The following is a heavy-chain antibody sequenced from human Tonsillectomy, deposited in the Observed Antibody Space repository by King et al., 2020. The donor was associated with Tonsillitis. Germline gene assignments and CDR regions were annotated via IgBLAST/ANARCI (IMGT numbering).Heavy chain of an antibody. CDR3: AKETRGYYFDY. D-gene: IGHD3-22*01. J-gene: IGHJ4*02. Sequence: VQLVESGGVVVQPGGSLRLSCAASGFTFDDYTMHWVRQAPGKGLEWISLISWDGGSTYYADSVKGRLTISRDNSKNSLYLKMNNVRTEDTALYYCAKETRGYYFDYWGQGTLVTVSS. CDR2: ISWDGGST. V-gene: IGHV3-43*01. CDR1: GFTFDDYT.